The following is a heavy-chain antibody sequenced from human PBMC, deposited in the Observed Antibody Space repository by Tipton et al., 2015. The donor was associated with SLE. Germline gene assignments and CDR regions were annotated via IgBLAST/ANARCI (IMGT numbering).Heavy chain of an antibody. Sequence: TLSLTCTVSGGSNRSHYWSWIRQPPGKGLEWIGYIYYSGSTNYNPSLKSRVTISVDTSKNQFALKLSSVTAADTAVYYCARDIVLGGGAFDIWGQGTMVTVSS. D-gene: IGHD3-16*01. CDR1: GGSNRSHY. CDR2: IYYSGST. V-gene: IGHV4-59*11. CDR3: ARDIVLGGGAFDI. J-gene: IGHJ3*02.